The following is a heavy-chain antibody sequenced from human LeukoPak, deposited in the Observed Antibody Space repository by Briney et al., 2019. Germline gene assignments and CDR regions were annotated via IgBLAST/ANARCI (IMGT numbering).Heavy chain of an antibody. V-gene: IGHV3-30*18. Sequence: GGSLRLSCAASGFTFSSYGMHWVRQAPGKGLEWVAVISYDGSNKYYADSVKGRFTISRDNSKNTLYLQMNSLRAEDTAVYYCAKDPRYSSGWYYYYYGMDVWGQGTTVTVSS. CDR3: AKDPRYSSGWYYYYYGMDV. CDR1: GFTFSSYG. D-gene: IGHD6-19*01. CDR2: ISYDGSNK. J-gene: IGHJ6*02.